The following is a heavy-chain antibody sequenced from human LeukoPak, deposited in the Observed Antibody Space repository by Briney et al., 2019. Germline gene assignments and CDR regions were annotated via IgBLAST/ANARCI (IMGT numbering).Heavy chain of an antibody. CDR3: ARDQVGLYYYYGMDV. CDR2: ISAYNGNT. Sequence: ASVKVSCKASGYTFTNYDISWVRQAPGQGLEWMGWISAYNGNTNYAQKLQGRVTMTTDTSTSTAYMELRSLRSDDTAVYYCARDQVGLYYYYGMDVWGQGTTVTVSS. J-gene: IGHJ6*02. CDR1: GYTFTNYD. D-gene: IGHD1-26*01. V-gene: IGHV1-18*01.